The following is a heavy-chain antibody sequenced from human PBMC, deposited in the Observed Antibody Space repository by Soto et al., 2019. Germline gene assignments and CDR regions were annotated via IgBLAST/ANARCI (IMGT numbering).Heavy chain of an antibody. CDR2: ISGSGGST. Sequence: PGGSLRLSCAASGFSFSNHAMSWVRQAPGTGLEWVSSISGSGGSTYYADSVKGRFTISRDNSKNTLYLQMNSLRAEDTAVYYCAKGQFHRDPRTTVSRWYFEHWGQGTLVTVSS. CDR1: GFSFSNHA. V-gene: IGHV3-23*01. J-gene: IGHJ4*02. D-gene: IGHD4-17*01. CDR3: AKGQFHRDPRTTVSRWYFEH.